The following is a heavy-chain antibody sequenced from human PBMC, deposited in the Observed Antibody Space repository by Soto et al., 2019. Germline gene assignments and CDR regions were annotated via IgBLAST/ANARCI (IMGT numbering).Heavy chain of an antibody. CDR3: VKGMNYYYYYMDV. CDR1: GFIFSDYA. V-gene: IGHV3-23*01. J-gene: IGHJ6*03. Sequence: EVQLLESGGGFVPPGGSLRLSCAASGFIFSDYAMTWVRQAPGKGLEWVSAISGSGGKTYYADSVKGRFTTSRDSSQNMMSLQMSGLRAEDTAIYYCVKGMNYYYYYMDVWGNGTTVTVSS. CDR2: ISGSGGKT.